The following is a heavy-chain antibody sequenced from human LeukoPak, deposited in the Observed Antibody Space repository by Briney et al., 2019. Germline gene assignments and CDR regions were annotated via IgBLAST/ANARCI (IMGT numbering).Heavy chain of an antibody. CDR3: ARGRDGYNFLTRGEYYYFVY. CDR1: GGSISSSSYY. D-gene: IGHD5-24*01. Sequence: SETLSLTCTVSGGSISSSSYYWGWIRQPPGKGLEWIGSIYYSGSTYYNPSLKSRVTISVDTSKNQFSLKLSSVTAADTAVYFCARGRDGYNFLTRGEYYYFVYWGQGTLVTVSS. V-gene: IGHV4-39*01. J-gene: IGHJ4*02. CDR2: IYYSGST.